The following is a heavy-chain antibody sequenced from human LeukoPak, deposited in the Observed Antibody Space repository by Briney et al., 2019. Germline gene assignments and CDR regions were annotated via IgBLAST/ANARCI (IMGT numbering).Heavy chain of an antibody. V-gene: IGHV3-23*01. CDR2: ISGSSGST. CDR1: GFTFRTYA. Sequence: GGSVRLSCAASGFTFRTYAMSWVGQAPGKGREWVSGISGSSGSTNYADSVKGRFTISRDNSKNTLYLQMNSLRAEDTAVYYCAKPPYGGYDYWGQGTLVTVSS. D-gene: IGHD4-23*01. J-gene: IGHJ4*02. CDR3: AKPPYGGYDY.